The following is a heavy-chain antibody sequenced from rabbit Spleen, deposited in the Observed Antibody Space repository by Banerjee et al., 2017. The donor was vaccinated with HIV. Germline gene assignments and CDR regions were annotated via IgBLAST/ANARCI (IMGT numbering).Heavy chain of an antibody. CDR3: ARDTGSSFSSYGMDL. D-gene: IGHD8-1*01. CDR1: GVSFSFNSY. J-gene: IGHJ6*01. V-gene: IGHV1S40*01. CDR2: IYGGGTGTT. Sequence: QSLEESGGGLVKPGASLTLTCTASGVSFSFNSYMCWVRQAPGKGLEWIACIYGGGTGTTYYASWANGRFTISKTSSTTVTLQMTSLTVADTATYFCARDTGSSFSSYGMDLWGQGTLVTVS.